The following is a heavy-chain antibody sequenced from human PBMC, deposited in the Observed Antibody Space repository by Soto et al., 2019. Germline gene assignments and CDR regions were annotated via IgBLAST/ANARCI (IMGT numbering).Heavy chain of an antibody. V-gene: IGHV5-51*01. CDR2: INPADSDT. CDR3: VRPDSTGYYSH. J-gene: IGHJ4*02. Sequence: ESLKISCKGSGYSFTNYWIGWVRQIPGKGLEWMGIINPADSDTRYSPSFRGQVTVSVDKSISTAYLHRGSLKASDTAMYYCVRPDSTGYYSHWGQGTPVTVSS. CDR1: GYSFTNYW. D-gene: IGHD3-9*01.